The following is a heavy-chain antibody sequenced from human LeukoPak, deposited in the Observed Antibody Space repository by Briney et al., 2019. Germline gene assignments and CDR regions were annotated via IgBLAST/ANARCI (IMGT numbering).Heavy chain of an antibody. V-gene: IGHV3-66*01. CDR1: GFTVSTNY. D-gene: IGHD3-10*01. J-gene: IGHJ4*02. CDR2: IYSGGST. CDR3: ARDYYGPAAY. Sequence: GGSLRLSCAVSGFTVSTNYMSWVRQAPGKGLEWGSVIYSGGSTYYLESVKGGFTISRDNSKNTLYLQVDSLRVEETSVYYCARDYYGPAAYWGQGSLVTVSS.